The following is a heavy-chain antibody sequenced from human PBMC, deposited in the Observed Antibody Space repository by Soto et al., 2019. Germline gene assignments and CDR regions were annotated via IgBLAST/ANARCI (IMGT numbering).Heavy chain of an antibody. CDR3: ARGVDWLLRGGAFDY. V-gene: IGHV4-31*03. D-gene: IGHD3-9*01. J-gene: IGHJ4*02. Sequence: QVQLQESGPGLVKPSQTLSLTCTVSGGSISSGGYYWSWIRQHPGKGLEWIGYIYYSGSTYYNPSIKSRVTISVDTSKNQFSLKLSSVTAADTAVYYCARGVDWLLRGGAFDYWGQGTLVTVSS. CDR2: IYYSGST. CDR1: GGSISSGGYY.